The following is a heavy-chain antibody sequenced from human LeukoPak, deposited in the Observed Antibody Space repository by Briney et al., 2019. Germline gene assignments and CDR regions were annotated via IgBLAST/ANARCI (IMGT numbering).Heavy chain of an antibody. CDR2: IYYSGST. Sequence: SETLSLTCTVSGGSISSYYWIWIRQPPGKGLEWIGYIYYSGSTNYNPSLKSRVTISLDTSKNQFSLKLSSVTAADTAVYYCARGYRSGPAAAGNNWFDPWGQGTLVTVSS. CDR1: GGSISSYY. CDR3: ARGYRSGPAAAGNNWFDP. V-gene: IGHV4-59*01. D-gene: IGHD6-13*01. J-gene: IGHJ5*02.